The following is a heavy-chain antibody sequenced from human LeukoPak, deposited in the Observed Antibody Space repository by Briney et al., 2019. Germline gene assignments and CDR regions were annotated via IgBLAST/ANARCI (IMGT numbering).Heavy chain of an antibody. D-gene: IGHD2/OR15-2a*01. CDR3: ARDSLSTFDY. Sequence: SETLSLTCAVSGGSISNDDYSWSWIRQPPGKGLEWIGYIYHRGTTYYNPSLKSRVTISLARSQTQFPLKLSSVTAADTAVYYCARDSLSTFDYWGQGVLVTVAS. V-gene: IGHV4-30-2*01. J-gene: IGHJ4*02. CDR2: IYHRGTT. CDR1: GGSISNDDYS.